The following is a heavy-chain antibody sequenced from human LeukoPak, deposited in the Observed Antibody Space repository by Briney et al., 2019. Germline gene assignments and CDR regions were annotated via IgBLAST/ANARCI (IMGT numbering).Heavy chain of an antibody. CDR1: GGSISSGGYY. CDR2: IYYSGST. CDR3: ARYGGNSVGNYFDY. Sequence: SETLSLTCTVSGGSISSGGYYWSWIRQHPGKGLAWIGYIYYSGSTYYNPSLESRVTISVDTSKNQFSLKLSSVTAADTAVYYCARYGGNSVGNYFDYWGQGTLVTVSS. D-gene: IGHD4-23*01. J-gene: IGHJ4*02. V-gene: IGHV4-31*03.